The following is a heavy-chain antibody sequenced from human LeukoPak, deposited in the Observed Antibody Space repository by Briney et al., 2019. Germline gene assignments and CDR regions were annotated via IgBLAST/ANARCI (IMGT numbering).Heavy chain of an antibody. CDR1: GYIFMQYG. V-gene: IGHV1-18*01. J-gene: IGHJ6*03. D-gene: IGHD3/OR15-3a*01. CDR3: ARRTGYNSYYMDV. Sequence: GASVKVSCKASGYIFMQYGISWVRQAPGQGLEWMAWISTYNGNANYAQKFQGRVTMTTDTSTSTAYMELRSLRSDDTAVYYCARRTGYNSYYMDVRGQGTTVIVSS. CDR2: ISTYNGNA.